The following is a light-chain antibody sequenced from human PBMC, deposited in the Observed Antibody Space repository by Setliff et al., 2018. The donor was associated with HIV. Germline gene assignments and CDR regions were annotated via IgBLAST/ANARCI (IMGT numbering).Light chain of an antibody. CDR3: SSFTSSTTWV. V-gene: IGLV2-14*01. CDR2: EVS. Sequence: QSALTQPASVSGSPGQSITISCTGTSSDVGTYNYVSWYQQHPGKAPKRLIYEVSIRPSGVSIRFSASKSGSTASLTISGLQAEDEADYYCSSFTSSTTWVFGGGTK. CDR1: SSDVGTYNY. J-gene: IGLJ3*02.